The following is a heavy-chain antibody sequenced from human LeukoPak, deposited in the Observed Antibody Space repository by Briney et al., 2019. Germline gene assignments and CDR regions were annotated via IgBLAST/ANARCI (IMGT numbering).Heavy chain of an antibody. CDR2: IRQDGSEK. CDR1: GFTFSSYW. Sequence: PGGSLRLSCAASGFTFSSYWMSWVRQAPGKGLEWVANIRQDGSEKYYVDSVKGRFTISRDNAKNSLYLQMNSLRAEDTAVYYCARHYFDSSGYLAGYWGQGALVTVSS. J-gene: IGHJ4*02. V-gene: IGHV3-7*01. CDR3: ARHYFDSSGYLAGY. D-gene: IGHD3-22*01.